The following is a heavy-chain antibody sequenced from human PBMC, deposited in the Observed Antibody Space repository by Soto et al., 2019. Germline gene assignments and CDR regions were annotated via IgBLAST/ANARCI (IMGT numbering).Heavy chain of an antibody. Sequence: SETLSLTCTVSGGSISSYYWSWIRQPPGKGLEWIGYIYYSGSTNYNPSLKSRVTISVDTSKNQFSLKLSSVTAADTAVYYCARGQIYCSGGSCYSGLSYYFDYWGQGTLVTVSS. CDR1: GGSISSYY. D-gene: IGHD2-15*01. CDR2: IYYSGST. V-gene: IGHV4-59*01. J-gene: IGHJ4*02. CDR3: ARGQIYCSGGSCYSGLSYYFDY.